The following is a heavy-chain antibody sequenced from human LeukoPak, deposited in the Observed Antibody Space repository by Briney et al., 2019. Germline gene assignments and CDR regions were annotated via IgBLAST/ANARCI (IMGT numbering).Heavy chain of an antibody. CDR3: ARRYCSSTSCYEGGYYFDY. J-gene: IGHJ4*02. CDR2: IYYSGST. Sequence: SETLSLTCTVSGGSVSSGSYYWSWIRQPPGKGLEWIGYIYYSGSTNYNPSLKSRVTISVDTSKNQFSLKLSSVTAADTAVYYCARRYCSSTSCYEGGYYFDYWGQGTLVTVSS. D-gene: IGHD2-2*01. CDR1: GGSVSSGSYY. V-gene: IGHV4-61*01.